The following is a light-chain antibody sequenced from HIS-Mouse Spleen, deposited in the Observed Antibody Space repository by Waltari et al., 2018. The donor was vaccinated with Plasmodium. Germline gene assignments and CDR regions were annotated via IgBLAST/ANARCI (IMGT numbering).Light chain of an antibody. Sequence: EIVMTQSPATLSVSPGERATLSCRASQSVSSNLAWYQQNPGQAPRLLIYGASTRATGSPTGFSGSGSGTEFTLTNSILQSEDFAVYYCQQYNNWSFTFGPGTKVDI. CDR1: QSVSSN. CDR2: GAS. J-gene: IGKJ3*01. V-gene: IGKV3-15*01. CDR3: QQYNNWSFT.